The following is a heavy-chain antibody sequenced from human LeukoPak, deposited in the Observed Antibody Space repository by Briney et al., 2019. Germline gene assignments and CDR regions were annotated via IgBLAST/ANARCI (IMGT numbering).Heavy chain of an antibody. Sequence: PGGSLRLSCAAFRFIFSSYWMSWVRQAPGKGLEWVAHIKQDGSEKYYVDSVKGRFTISRDNGQNSLHLQMNSLRAEDTAVYYGGREGKAPTRGIAAAGTSYYSSYMNVGGKGPGVPV. D-gene: IGHD6-13*01. CDR2: IKQDGSEK. CDR1: RFIFSSYW. V-gene: IGHV3-7*01. CDR3: GREGKAPTRGIAAAGTSYYSSYMNV. J-gene: IGHJ6*03.